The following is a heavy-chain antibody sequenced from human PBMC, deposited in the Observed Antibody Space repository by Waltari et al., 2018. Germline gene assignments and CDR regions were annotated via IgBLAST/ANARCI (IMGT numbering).Heavy chain of an antibody. CDR3: ASDPSRLSTPGGYFDN. CDR1: GFSFSGFT. Sequence: QVKLVESGGGVVQPGKSLRLSCSASGFSFSGFTMHWVRQAPGKGLEWVAVITYDGKHKDYADAVKGRFTISRDNSKNTVYLQMNILRLQDTAVYYCASDPSRLSTPGGYFDNWGQGTLVTVSS. CDR2: ITYDGKHK. D-gene: IGHD2-8*02. J-gene: IGHJ4*02. V-gene: IGHV3-30*04.